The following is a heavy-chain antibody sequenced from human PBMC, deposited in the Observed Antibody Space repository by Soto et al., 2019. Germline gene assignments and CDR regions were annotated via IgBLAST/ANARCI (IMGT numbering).Heavy chain of an antibody. V-gene: IGHV1-8*01. Sequence: ASVTVSCKASGYTFTSYDINWVRQATGQGLEWMGWMNPNSGNTGYAQKFQGRVTMTRNTSISTAYMELSSLRSEDTAVYYCAVTERTYYYDSSGYDYWGQGTLFSVS. CDR2: MNPNSGNT. J-gene: IGHJ4*02. CDR1: GYTFTSYD. CDR3: AVTERTYYYDSSGYDY. D-gene: IGHD3-22*01.